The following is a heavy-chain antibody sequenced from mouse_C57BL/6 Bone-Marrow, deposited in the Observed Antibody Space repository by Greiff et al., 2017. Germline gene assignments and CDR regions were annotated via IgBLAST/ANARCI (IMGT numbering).Heavy chain of an antibody. J-gene: IGHJ4*01. CDR2: IDPENGDT. D-gene: IGHD2-3*01. V-gene: IGHV14-4*01. Sequence: EVQLQQSGAELVRPGASVKLSCTASGFNIKDDYMHWVKPRPEQGLEWIGWIDPENGDTEYASKFQGKATIPADTSSNTAYRQLSSLTSEDTAVYYCTFDGPCYAMDYWGQGTSVTVSS. CDR1: GFNIKDDY. CDR3: TFDGPCYAMDY.